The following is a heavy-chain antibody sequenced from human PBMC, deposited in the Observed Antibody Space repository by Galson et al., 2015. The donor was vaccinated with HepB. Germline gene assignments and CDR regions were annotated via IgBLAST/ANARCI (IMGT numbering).Heavy chain of an antibody. CDR1: GFTFSSYG. CDR2: IWYDGSNK. J-gene: IGHJ6*03. CDR3: ARDESDEGYYYYMDV. Sequence: SLRLSCAASGFTFSSYGMHWVRQAPGKGLEWVAVIWYDGSNKYYADSVKGRFTISRDNSKNTLYLQMNSLRAEDTAVYYCARDESDEGYYYYMDVWGKGTTVTVSS. V-gene: IGHV3-33*01.